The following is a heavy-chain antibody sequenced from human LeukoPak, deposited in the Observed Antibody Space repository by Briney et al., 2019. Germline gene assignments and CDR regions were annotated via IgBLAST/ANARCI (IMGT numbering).Heavy chain of an antibody. D-gene: IGHD2-21*01. Sequence: GGSLGLSCAASGFTFSSYSMNWVRQAPGEGLEWVSSISSSSSYIYYADSVKGRFTISRDNAKNSLYLQMNSLRAEDTAVYYCARDRGGGGMEDAFDIWGQGTMVTVSS. CDR3: ARDRGGGGMEDAFDI. CDR2: ISSSSSYI. V-gene: IGHV3-21*01. J-gene: IGHJ3*02. CDR1: GFTFSSYS.